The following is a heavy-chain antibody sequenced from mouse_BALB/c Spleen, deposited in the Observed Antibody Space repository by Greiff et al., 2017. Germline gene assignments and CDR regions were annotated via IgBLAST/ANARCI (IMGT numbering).Heavy chain of an antibody. J-gene: IGHJ4*01. CDR1: GFSLTGYG. CDR3: ARVWGYAMDY. CDR2: IWGDGST. D-gene: IGHD2-10*02. V-gene: IGHV2-6-7*01. Sequence: QVQLKESGPGLVAPSQSLSITCTVSGFSLTGYGVNWVRQPPGKGLEWLGMIWGDGSTDYYSALKSRLSISKDNTKNQVFLKMNSLQTDDTAWYYCARVWGYAMDYWGQGTSVTVSS.